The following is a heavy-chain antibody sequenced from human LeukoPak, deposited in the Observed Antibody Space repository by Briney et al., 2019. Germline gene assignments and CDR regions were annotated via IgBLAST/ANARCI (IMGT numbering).Heavy chain of an antibody. D-gene: IGHD2-2*01. J-gene: IGHJ5*02. CDR3: ARGAFHTSSVWFDP. Sequence: PSETLSLTCAVSGESFSHYYWSWLRQTPGQGPEWIGESNHRGTTNYNPSLKRRVAISIDTSRNQFSLQMTSVTAAHTAVFYCARGAFHTSSVWFDPWGQGTLVTASS. CDR1: GESFSHYY. V-gene: IGHV4-34*01. CDR2: SNHRGTT.